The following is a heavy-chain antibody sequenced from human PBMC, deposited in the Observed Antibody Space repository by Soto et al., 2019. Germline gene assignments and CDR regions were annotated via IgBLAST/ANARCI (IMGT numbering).Heavy chain of an antibody. CDR1: GFTFSSYD. Sequence: EVQLVESGGGLVQPGGSLRLSCVASGFTFSSYDMNWVRQAPGKGLEWVANINHDGSKIYYLDSVKGRFTISRDDAKKSLDLQMSRLPAEDTAVYYCVRQVGTTTIFDYWGQGTLVTVSS. D-gene: IGHD1-26*01. J-gene: IGHJ4*02. CDR3: VRQVGTTTIFDY. CDR2: INHDGSKI. V-gene: IGHV3-7*01.